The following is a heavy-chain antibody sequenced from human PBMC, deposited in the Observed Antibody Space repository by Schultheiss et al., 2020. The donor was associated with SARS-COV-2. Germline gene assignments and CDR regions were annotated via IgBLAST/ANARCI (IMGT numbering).Heavy chain of an antibody. V-gene: IGHV4-31*03. CDR2: IYYSGST. CDR3: ASTSDIVVAVATT. Sequence: SETLSLTCTVSGGSISSGGYYWSWIRLHPGKGLEWIGYIYYSGSTYYNPSLKSRVTISVDTSKNQFSLKLSSVTAADTAVYYCASTSDIVVAVATTWGQGTLVTVSS. J-gene: IGHJ1*01. D-gene: IGHD2-15*01. CDR1: GGSISSGGYY.